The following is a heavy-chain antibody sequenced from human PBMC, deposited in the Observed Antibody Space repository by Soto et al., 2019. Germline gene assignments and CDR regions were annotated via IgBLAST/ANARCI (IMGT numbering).Heavy chain of an antibody. J-gene: IGHJ4*02. V-gene: IGHV3-21*04. CDR1: GFTFSSYS. Sequence: GGSLRLSCAASGFTFSSYSMNWVRQAPGKGLEWVSSISSSSSYIYYADSVKGRFTISRDNSKNTLYLQMNSLRAEDTAVYYCAKVMVRGVIPPIIDFRGQGTLVTVSS. CDR3: AKVMVRGVIPPIIDF. D-gene: IGHD3-10*01. CDR2: ISSSSSYI.